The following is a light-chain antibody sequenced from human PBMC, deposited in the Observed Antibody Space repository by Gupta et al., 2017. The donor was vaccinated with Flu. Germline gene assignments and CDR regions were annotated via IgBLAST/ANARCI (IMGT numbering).Light chain of an antibody. CDR3: QQSYSNLYN. CDR1: QSINKY. V-gene: IGKV1-39*01. J-gene: IGKJ2*01. CDR2: SVS. Sequence: VDRVTITCRAGQSINKYLSWYQQIPGKPPKLLITSVSNLQTGVPSRFSGSGSGTDSTLTINSVQPEDFGTYFCQQSYSNLYNFGQGTSLEIK.